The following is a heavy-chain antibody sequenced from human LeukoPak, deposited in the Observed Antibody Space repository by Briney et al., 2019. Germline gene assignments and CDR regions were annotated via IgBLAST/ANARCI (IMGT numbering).Heavy chain of an antibody. CDR2: IIPIFGTA. J-gene: IGHJ5*02. V-gene: IGHV1-69*05. CDR1: GGTFSSYA. Sequence: GASVTVSCKASGGTFSSYAISWVRQAPGQGLEWMGGIIPIFGTANYAQKFRGRVTITTDESTSTAYMELSSLRSEDTAVYYCARYLREGGFDPWGQGTLVTVSS. D-gene: IGHD1-26*01. CDR3: ARYLREGGFDP.